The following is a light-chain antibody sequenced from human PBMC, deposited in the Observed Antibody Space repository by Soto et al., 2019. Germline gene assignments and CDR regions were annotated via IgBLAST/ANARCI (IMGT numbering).Light chain of an antibody. CDR2: DVS. J-gene: IGLJ1*01. CDR1: SSDVGGYNS. Sequence: QSVLTQPASVYGSHGRSIAISCTGTSSDVGGYNSVSWYQQHPGKAPKLMIYDVSNRPSGVSNRFSGSKSGNTASLTISGLQAEDEADYYCNSYISSSTPYVFGTGTKVTVL. V-gene: IGLV2-14*01. CDR3: NSYISSSTPYV.